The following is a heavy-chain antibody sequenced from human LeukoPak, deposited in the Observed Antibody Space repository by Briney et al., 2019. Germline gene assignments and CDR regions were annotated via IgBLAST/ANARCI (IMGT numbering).Heavy chain of an antibody. V-gene: IGHV3-30*18. CDR1: GFTFSGFG. J-gene: IGHJ5*02. CDR3: AKDLSVHYDTRGFDP. Sequence: SLRLSCEASGFTFSGFGMHWVRQAPGKGLEWVTFISYDGSDEYYTESVKGQFTISRDNSKNTVYLQMNNLRAEDRAVYYCAKDLSVHYDTRGFDPWGQGTLVTVSS. CDR2: ISYDGSDE. D-gene: IGHD3-22*01.